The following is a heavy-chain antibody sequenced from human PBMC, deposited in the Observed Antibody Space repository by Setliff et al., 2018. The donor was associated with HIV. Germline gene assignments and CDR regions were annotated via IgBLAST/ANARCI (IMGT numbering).Heavy chain of an antibody. CDR3: ARYKCINFACVGFDI. Sequence: PSETLSLTCTVSRDSINGHWWSWIRQPPGKGLEWTGSIHYSGITHYNPSLKSRLTMSVDTSKNQVSLKLSSVTAADTAVYYCARYKCINFACVGFDIWGQGTVVTVSS. V-gene: IGHV4-59*11. CDR1: RDSINGHW. CDR2: IHYSGIT. D-gene: IGHD3-9*01. J-gene: IGHJ3*02.